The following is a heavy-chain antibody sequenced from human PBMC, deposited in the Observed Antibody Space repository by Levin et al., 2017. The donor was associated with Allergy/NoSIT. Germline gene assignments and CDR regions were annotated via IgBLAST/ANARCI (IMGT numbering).Heavy chain of an antibody. CDR1: GFTISSYW. J-gene: IGHJ4*02. CDR2: IKKDGSQK. CDR3: VNWGSY. V-gene: IGHV3-7*02. Sequence: LPGGSLRLSCVVSGFTISSYWMSWVRQAPGKGLEWVAKIKKDGSQKYYVDSVKGRFTISRDNAKNSLYLQMNSLRAEDTAVYYCVNWGSYWGQGTLVTVSS. D-gene: IGHD3-16*01.